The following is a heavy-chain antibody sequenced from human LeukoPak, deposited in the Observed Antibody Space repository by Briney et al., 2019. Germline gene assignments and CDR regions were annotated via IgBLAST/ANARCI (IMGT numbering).Heavy chain of an antibody. V-gene: IGHV4-4*07. CDR1: GGSISSYY. CDR3: AKDLGLFEDIVVVPALDY. Sequence: SETLSLTCTVSGGSISSYYWSWIRQPAGKGLEWIGRIYTSGSTNYNPSLKSRVTMSVDTSKNQFSLKLSSVTAADTAVYYCAKDLGLFEDIVVVPALDYWGQGTLVTVSS. D-gene: IGHD2-2*01. J-gene: IGHJ4*02. CDR2: IYTSGST.